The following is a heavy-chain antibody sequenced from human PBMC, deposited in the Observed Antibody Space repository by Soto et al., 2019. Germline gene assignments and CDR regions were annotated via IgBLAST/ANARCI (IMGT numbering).Heavy chain of an antibody. D-gene: IGHD6-19*01. J-gene: IGHJ4*02. V-gene: IGHV1-2*04. CDR3: VTSRVSIAVAGETEYYFDY. CDR2: VNPNSGGT. CDR1: GYTFSDFF. Sequence: ASVKVSCKASGYTFSDFFIHWVQQAPGQGLEWMGWVNPNSGGTNYAQKFQGWVTMTRDTSISTAYMELSRLRSDDTAVYYCVTSRVSIAVAGETEYYFDYWGQGTLVTVSS.